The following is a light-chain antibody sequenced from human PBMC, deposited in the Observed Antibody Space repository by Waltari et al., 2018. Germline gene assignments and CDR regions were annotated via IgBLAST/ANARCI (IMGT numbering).Light chain of an antibody. J-gene: IGKJ4*01. Sequence: DIQMTQSPSSLSASLGHRVTITCRASQTISTNLNWYQPRPGKVPKLLIYAATFLQSGVPSRFSGSGSGTDFTLTIRSLQPEDFVFYFCQQSYSAPPSFGGGTKVDVK. CDR1: QTISTN. CDR3: QQSYSAPPS. V-gene: IGKV1-39*01. CDR2: AAT.